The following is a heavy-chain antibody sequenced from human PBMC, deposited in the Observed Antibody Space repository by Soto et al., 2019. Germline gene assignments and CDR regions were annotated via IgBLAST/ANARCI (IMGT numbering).Heavy chain of an antibody. V-gene: IGHV1-2*04. CDR3: ARALYDFWSGYYYNWFDP. D-gene: IGHD3-3*01. CDR2: INPNSGGT. J-gene: IGHJ5*02. CDR1: GYTFTGYY. Sequence: ASVKVSCKASGYTFTGYYMHWVRQAPGQGLEWMGWINPNSGGTNYAQKFQGWVTMTRDTSISTAYMELSRLRSDGTAVYYCARALYDFWSGYYYNWFDPWGQGTRVTVSS.